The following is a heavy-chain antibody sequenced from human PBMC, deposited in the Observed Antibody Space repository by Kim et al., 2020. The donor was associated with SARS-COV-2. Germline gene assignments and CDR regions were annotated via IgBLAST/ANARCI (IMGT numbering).Heavy chain of an antibody. V-gene: IGHV3-30-3*01. D-gene: IGHD3-3*01. Sequence: GGSLRLSCAASGFTFSSYAMHWVRQAPGKGLEWVAVISYDGSNKYYADSVKGRFTISRDNSKNTLYLQMNSLRAEDTAVYYCARGLGGYYTHFDYWGQGTLVTVSS. CDR3: ARGLGGYYTHFDY. J-gene: IGHJ4*02. CDR1: GFTFSSYA. CDR2: ISYDGSNK.